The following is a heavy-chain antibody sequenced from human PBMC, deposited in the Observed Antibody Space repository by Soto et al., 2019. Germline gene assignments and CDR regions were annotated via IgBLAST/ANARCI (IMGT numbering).Heavy chain of an antibody. D-gene: IGHD2-15*01. CDR1: GYTFTSYG. CDR3: ARDIVVVGISGDAFDI. CDR2: ISAYNGNT. V-gene: IGHV1-18*01. Sequence: GASVKVSCKASGYTFTSYGISWVRQAPGQGLEWMGWISAYNGNTNYAQKLQGRVTMTTDTSTSTAYMELRSLRSDDTAVYYCARDIVVVGISGDAFDIWGQGTMVTVSS. J-gene: IGHJ3*02.